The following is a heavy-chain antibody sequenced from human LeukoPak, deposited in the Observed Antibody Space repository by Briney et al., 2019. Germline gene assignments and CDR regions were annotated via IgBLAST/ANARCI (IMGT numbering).Heavy chain of an antibody. CDR3: AKDTGGNGAYFYAMDV. Sequence: SGRSLRLSCVGSGFAFHNYAMHWVRRPPGKGLEWVSAINWNSDTKAYADSVKGRFTISRDRARNSLYLQMDSLRPEDTALYYCAKDTGGNGAYFYAMDVWGQGTSVTVPS. J-gene: IGHJ6*02. CDR1: GFAFHNYA. CDR2: INWNSDTK. D-gene: IGHD4-23*01. V-gene: IGHV3-9*01.